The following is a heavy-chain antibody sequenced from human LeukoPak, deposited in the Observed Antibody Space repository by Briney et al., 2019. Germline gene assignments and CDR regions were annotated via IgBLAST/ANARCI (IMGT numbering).Heavy chain of an antibody. CDR2: TSGSGHNT. CDR3: AKGRVRDDTSGFDC. J-gene: IGHJ4*02. CDR1: GFTFANYA. D-gene: IGHD3-22*01. V-gene: IGHV3-23*01. Sequence: GGSLRLSCAASGFTFANYAITWIRQAPGKGLEWVSSTSGSGHNTYYADSAQGRFTISRDNSKNTLYLQMNNLRAEDTAVYYCAKGRVRDDTSGFDCWGQGILVTVSS.